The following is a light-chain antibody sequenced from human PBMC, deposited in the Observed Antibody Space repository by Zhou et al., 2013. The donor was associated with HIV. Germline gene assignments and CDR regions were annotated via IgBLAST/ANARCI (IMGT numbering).Light chain of an antibody. Sequence: EIVMTQSPATLSVSPGDRATLSCRASQSVANNLAWYQQKPGQAPRLLIYGASTRAAGIPARFRGSGSGTEFTLTISNMQSEDFAIYYCQQYNNWPPRITFGQGTRLEIK. CDR1: QSVANN. V-gene: IGKV3-15*01. CDR2: GAS. CDR3: QQYNNWPPRIT. J-gene: IGKJ5*01.